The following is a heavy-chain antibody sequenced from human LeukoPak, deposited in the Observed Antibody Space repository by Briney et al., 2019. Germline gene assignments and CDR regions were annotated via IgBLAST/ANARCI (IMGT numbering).Heavy chain of an antibody. CDR1: GYTFTSYG. J-gene: IGHJ4*02. D-gene: IGHD6-19*01. CDR2: ISAYNGNT. CDR3: AREVGRSTAVARDLDY. Sequence: ASVKVSCKASGYTFTSYGISWVRQAPGQGLEWMGWISAYNGNTNYAQKLQGRVTMTTDTSTSTAYMELRSLRSDDTAVYYCAREVGRSTAVARDLDYWGQGTLVTVSS. V-gene: IGHV1-18*01.